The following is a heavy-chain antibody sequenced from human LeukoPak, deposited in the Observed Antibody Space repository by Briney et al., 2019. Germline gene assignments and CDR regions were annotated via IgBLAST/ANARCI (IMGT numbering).Heavy chain of an antibody. Sequence: KPSETLSLTCTASGGSISSYYWSWIRQPPGKGLEWIGYIYYSGSTNYNPSLKSRVTISVDTSKNQFSLKLSSVTAADTAVYYCARDRGYSYGYRLDYWGQGTLVTVPS. CDR2: IYYSGST. CDR3: ARDRGYSYGYRLDY. D-gene: IGHD5-18*01. V-gene: IGHV4-59*01. J-gene: IGHJ4*02. CDR1: GGSISSYY.